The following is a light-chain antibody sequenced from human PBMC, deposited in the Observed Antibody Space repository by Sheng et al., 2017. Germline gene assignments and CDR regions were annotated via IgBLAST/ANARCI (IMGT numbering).Light chain of an antibody. CDR3: QQSYTTPRT. Sequence: DIQMTQSPSSLSASVGDRVTITCRASQSIISYLNWYQQKPGEAPNLLIYAASSLQSGVPSRFSGSGSGTDFTLTISSLQPEDFATYYCQQSYTTPRTFGQGTKVEMK. CDR1: QSIISY. CDR2: AAS. J-gene: IGKJ1*01. V-gene: IGKV1-39*01.